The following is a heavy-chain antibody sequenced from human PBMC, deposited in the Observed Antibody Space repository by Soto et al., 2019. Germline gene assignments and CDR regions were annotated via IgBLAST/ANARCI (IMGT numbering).Heavy chain of an antibody. J-gene: IGHJ6*02. V-gene: IGHV1-2*04. CDR3: ARVAVAVTPPRSYGMDV. CDR2: INPNSGGT. CDR1: GYTFTGYY. D-gene: IGHD6-19*01. Sequence: QVQLVQSGAEVKKPGASVKVSCKASGYTFTGYYMHWVRQAPGQGLEWMGWINPNSGGTNYAQKFQGWVTMTRDTSISTAYMELSRLRSDDTAVYYCARVAVAVTPPRSYGMDVWGQGTTVTVSS.